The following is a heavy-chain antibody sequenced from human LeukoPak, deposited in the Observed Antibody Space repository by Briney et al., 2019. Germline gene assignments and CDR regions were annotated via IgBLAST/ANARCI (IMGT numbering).Heavy chain of an antibody. V-gene: IGHV1-46*01. CDR1: GYTFTSYY. CDR3: ASPDYYDSSGSPVYYYYYGMDV. D-gene: IGHD3-22*01. CDR2: INPSGGST. Sequence: EASVKVSCKASGYTFTSYYMHWVRQAPGQGLEWMGIINPSGGSTSYAQKFQGRVTMTRDTSTSTVYMELSSLRSEDTAVYYCASPDYYDSSGSPVYYYYYGMDVWGQGTTVTVSS. J-gene: IGHJ6*02.